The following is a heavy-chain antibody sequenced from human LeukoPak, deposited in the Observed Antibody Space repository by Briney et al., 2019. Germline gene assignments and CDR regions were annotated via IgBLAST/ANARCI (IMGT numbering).Heavy chain of an antibody. D-gene: IGHD3-22*01. CDR2: IYYSGST. CDR1: GGSISSYY. Sequence: SETLSLTYTVSGGSISSYYWSWIRQPPGKGLEWIGYIYYSGSTNYNPSLKSRVTISVDTSKNQFSLKLSSVTAADTAVYYCARRYDSSGYYADAFDIWGQGTMVTVSS. CDR3: ARRYDSSGYYADAFDI. J-gene: IGHJ3*02. V-gene: IGHV4-59*08.